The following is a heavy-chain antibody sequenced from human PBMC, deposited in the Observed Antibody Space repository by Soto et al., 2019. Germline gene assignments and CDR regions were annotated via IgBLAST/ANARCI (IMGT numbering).Heavy chain of an antibody. D-gene: IGHD2-21*01. CDR3: ARDPRDSPGAYYYNYYGLDV. Sequence: TGGSLRLSCPTSGFVFSSYGMRWVRQAPGKGLEWVAAIWHDGSEKYYADLVKGRFTISRDNSKSTLYLQMNSLRAEDTAVYYCARDPRDSPGAYYYNYYGLDVWGQGTTVTVPS. V-gene: IGHV3-33*01. CDR2: IWHDGSEK. J-gene: IGHJ6*02. CDR1: GFVFSSYG.